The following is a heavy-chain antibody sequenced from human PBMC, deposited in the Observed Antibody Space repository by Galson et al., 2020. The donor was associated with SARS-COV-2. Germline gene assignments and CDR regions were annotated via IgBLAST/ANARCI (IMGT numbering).Heavy chain of an antibody. CDR3: EREAATSRDWFDP. J-gene: IGHJ5*02. CDR1: GFTFSNFW. Sequence: GGSLRLSCAASGFTFSNFWMSWVRQAPGKGLEWVANIKQDGSEQYYVDSVKGRFTVSRNNAKNSLYLQMNSLRVEDTAVYYCEREAATSRDWFDPWGQGTLVTVSS. D-gene: IGHD2-2*01. V-gene: IGHV3-7*01. CDR2: IKQDGSEQ.